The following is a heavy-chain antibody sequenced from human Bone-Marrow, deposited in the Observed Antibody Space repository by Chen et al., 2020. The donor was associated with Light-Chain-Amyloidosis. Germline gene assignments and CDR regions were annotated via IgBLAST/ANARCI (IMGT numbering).Heavy chain of an antibody. Sequence: EVQLVESGGGLLQRGGSLRLPCAASGFAFSSYAVSWVRQAPGKGLEWVSTISGRGGSRYYGDSVKGRLTISRDNSKNALFLKMNSLRAEDTAVYYCAKDISYDDILPGYPADAFDIWGQGTMVTVSS. CDR3: AKDISYDDILPGYPADAFDI. CDR2: ISGRGGSR. D-gene: IGHD3-9*01. CDR1: GFAFSSYA. J-gene: IGHJ3*02. V-gene: IGHV3-23*04.